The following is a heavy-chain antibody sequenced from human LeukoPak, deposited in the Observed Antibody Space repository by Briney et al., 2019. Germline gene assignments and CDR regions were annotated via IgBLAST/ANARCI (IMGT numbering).Heavy chain of an antibody. CDR2: ISSSSSYI. CDR3: ASGFGGSCYYFDY. CDR1: GFTFSSYS. J-gene: IGHJ4*02. Sequence: GGSLRLSCAASGFTFSSYSMNWVRQAPGKGLGWVSSISSSSSYIYYADSVKGRFTISRDNAKNSLYLQMNSLRAEDTAVYYCASGFGGSCYYFDYWGQGTLVTVSS. V-gene: IGHV3-21*01. D-gene: IGHD2-15*01.